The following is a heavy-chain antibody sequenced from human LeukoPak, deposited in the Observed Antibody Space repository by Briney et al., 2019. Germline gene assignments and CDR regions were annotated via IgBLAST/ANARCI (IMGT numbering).Heavy chain of an antibody. V-gene: IGHV4-39*01. CDR2: IFYSGST. CDR3: ASEKLWFGEPV. CDR1: GGSISSSIYY. J-gene: IGHJ4*02. Sequence: TSETLSLTCTVSGGSISSSIYYWGWIRQPPGKGLEWIGSIFYSGSTYYNPSLKSRVTISVDTSKDQFSLKLSSVTAADTAVYYCASEKLWFGEPVWGQGTLVTVSS. D-gene: IGHD3-10*01.